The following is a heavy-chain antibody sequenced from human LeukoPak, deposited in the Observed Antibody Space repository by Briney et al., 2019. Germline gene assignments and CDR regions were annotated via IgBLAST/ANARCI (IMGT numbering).Heavy chain of an antibody. V-gene: IGHV1-69*01. CDR1: GGTFSSYA. D-gene: IGHD3-3*01. Sequence: SSVKVSCKASGGTFSSYAISWVRQAPGQGLEWMGGIIPIFGTANYAQKFQGRVTITADESTSTAYMELSSLRSEDTAVYYCARVVSGRFYFDYWGQGTLVTLSS. CDR3: ARVVSGRFYFDY. CDR2: IIPIFGTA. J-gene: IGHJ4*02.